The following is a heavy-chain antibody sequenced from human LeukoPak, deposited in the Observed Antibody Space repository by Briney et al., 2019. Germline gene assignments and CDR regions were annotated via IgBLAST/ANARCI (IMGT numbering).Heavy chain of an antibody. J-gene: IGHJ6*03. Sequence: SGGSLRLSCAASGFTFSSYGMSWVRQAPGKGLEWVANIKQDGSEKYYVDSVKGRFTISRDSAKNTLYLQMNSLRAEDTAVYYCAGYGGSYPYYMDVWGKGTTVTISS. CDR1: GFTFSSYG. D-gene: IGHD1-26*01. CDR2: IKQDGSEK. CDR3: AGYGGSYPYYMDV. V-gene: IGHV3-7*01.